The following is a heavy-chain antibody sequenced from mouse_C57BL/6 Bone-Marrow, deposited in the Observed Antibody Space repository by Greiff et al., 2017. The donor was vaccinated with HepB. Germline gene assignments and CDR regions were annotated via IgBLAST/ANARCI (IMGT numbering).Heavy chain of an antibody. J-gene: IGHJ2*01. CDR2: IHPNSGST. D-gene: IGHD2-3*01. Sequence: QVQLQQPGAELVKPGASVKLSCKASGYTFTSYWIHWVKQRPGQGLEWIGMIHPNSGSTNYNEKFKSKATLTVDKSSSTAYMQLSSLTSEDSAVYYCARFDGYYVEYYFDYWGQGTTRTVSS. CDR1: GYTFTSYW. V-gene: IGHV1-64*01. CDR3: ARFDGYYVEYYFDY.